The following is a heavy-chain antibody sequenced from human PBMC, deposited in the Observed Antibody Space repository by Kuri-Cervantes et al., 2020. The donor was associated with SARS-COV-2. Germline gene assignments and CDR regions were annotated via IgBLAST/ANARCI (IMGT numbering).Heavy chain of an antibody. CDR3: ARDAWAQKTTVNWFDP. CDR2: ISSSSYI. D-gene: IGHD4-11*01. V-gene: IGHV3-21*01. J-gene: IGHJ5*02. CDR1: GFTFSSYS. Sequence: GGSLRLSCAASGFTFSSYSMNWVRQAPGKGLEWVSSISSSSYIYYADSVKGRFTISRDNAKNSLYLQMNSLRAEDTAVYYCARDAWAQKTTVNWFDPWGQGTLVTVSS.